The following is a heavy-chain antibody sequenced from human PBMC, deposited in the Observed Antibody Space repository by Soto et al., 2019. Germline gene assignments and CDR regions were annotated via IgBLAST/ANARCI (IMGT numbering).Heavy chain of an antibody. Sequence: GGSLRLSCAASGFTFSSYSMNWVRQAPGKGLEWVSYISSSSSTIYYADSVKGRFTISRDNAKNSLYLQMNSLRAEDTAVYYCAILKFGKSDYMDVWCKGTTVTVSS. CDR2: ISSSSSTI. CDR1: GFTFSSYS. CDR3: AILKFGKSDYMDV. V-gene: IGHV3-48*01. D-gene: IGHD2-15*01. J-gene: IGHJ6*03.